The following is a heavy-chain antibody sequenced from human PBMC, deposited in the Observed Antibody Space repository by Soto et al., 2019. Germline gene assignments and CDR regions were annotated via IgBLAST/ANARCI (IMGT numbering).Heavy chain of an antibody. Sequence: ASVKVSCKASGGTFSNYAIAWVRQAPGQGLEWMGGLIPISGTTNYAQKFQGRVTITRDTSASTAYMELSSLRSEDTAVYYCASPKIAFYNWFDPWGQGTLVTVSS. CDR1: GGTFSNYA. D-gene: IGHD3-3*02. V-gene: IGHV1-69*05. CDR2: LIPISGTT. J-gene: IGHJ5*02. CDR3: ASPKIAFYNWFDP.